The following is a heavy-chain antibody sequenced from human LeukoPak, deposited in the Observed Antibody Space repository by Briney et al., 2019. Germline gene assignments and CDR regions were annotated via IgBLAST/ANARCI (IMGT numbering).Heavy chain of an antibody. CDR3: ARCTSTSCYGQYNWFDP. CDR1: GFIFYDYA. Sequence: GGSLRLSCAASGFIFYDYAMSWVRHAPGKGLEWVSSINWNGGSRRYADSVKGRFTISRDNAKNSLYLQMNSLRAEDTALYHCARCTSTSCYGQYNWFDPWGQGTLVTVSS. CDR2: INWNGGSR. J-gene: IGHJ5*02. V-gene: IGHV3-20*01. D-gene: IGHD2-2*01.